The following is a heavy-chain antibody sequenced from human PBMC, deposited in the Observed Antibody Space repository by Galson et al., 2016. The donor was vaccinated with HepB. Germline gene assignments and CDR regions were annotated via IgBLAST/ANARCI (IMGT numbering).Heavy chain of an antibody. CDR2: INWNGNSI. CDR3: AKDRYSSNSYFDY. CDR1: GFTFDDYA. J-gene: IGHJ4*02. Sequence: SLRLSCAASGFTFDDYAMHWVRQAPGKGLEWVSGINWNGNSIDYADSVEGRFTISRDNAKNSLYLRMNSLRTEDTALYYCAKDRYSSNSYFDYWGQGTLVTVSS. V-gene: IGHV3-9*01. D-gene: IGHD6-13*01.